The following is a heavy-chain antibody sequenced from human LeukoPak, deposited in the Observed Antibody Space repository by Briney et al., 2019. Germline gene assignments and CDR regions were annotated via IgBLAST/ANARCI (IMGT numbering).Heavy chain of an antibody. V-gene: IGHV3-53*01. Sequence: PGGSLRLSCAASGFTVSINYMSWVRQAPGKGLEWVSVIYSGGNTYYADSVKSRFTISRDNSKNTVYLQMNSLRAEDTAVYYCARGETSSYDYWGQGTLVTVSS. CDR2: IYSGGNT. CDR3: ARGETSSYDY. D-gene: IGHD2-2*01. CDR1: GFTVSINY. J-gene: IGHJ4*02.